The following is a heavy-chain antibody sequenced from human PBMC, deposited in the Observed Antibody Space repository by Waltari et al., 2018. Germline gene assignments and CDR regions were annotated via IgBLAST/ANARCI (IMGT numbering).Heavy chain of an antibody. CDR1: GYSFTSYW. V-gene: IGHV5-51*03. CDR3: ARLETMVRGYNPIYYYMDV. D-gene: IGHD3-10*01. J-gene: IGHJ6*03. CDR2: IYPGDSDT. Sequence: EVQLVQSGAEVKQPGESLKISCKGSGYSFTSYWLGWVRPMPGKGLEWMGIIYPGDSDTRYSPSFQGQVTISADKSISTAYLQWSSLKASDTAMYYCARLETMVRGYNPIYYYMDVWGKGTTVTVSS.